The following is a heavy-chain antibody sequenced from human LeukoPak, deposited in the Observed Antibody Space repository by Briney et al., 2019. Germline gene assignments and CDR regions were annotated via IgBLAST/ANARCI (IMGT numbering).Heavy chain of an antibody. CDR1: GYTFTGYY. D-gene: IGHD6-13*01. CDR2: INPNSGGT. J-gene: IGHJ4*02. CDR3: ANGAFSSWYYFDY. V-gene: IGHV1-2*04. Sequence: ASVKVSCKASGYTFTGYYMHWVRQAPGQGLEWMGWINPNSGGTNYAQKFQGWVTMTRDTSISTAYMELSRLRSDDTAVYYCANGAFSSWYYFDYWGQGTLVTVSS.